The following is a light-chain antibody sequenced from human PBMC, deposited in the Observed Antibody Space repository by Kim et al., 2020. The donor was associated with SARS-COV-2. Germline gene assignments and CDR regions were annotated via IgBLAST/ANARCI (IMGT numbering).Light chain of an antibody. CDR1: SSNIGAGYD. V-gene: IGLV1-40*01. CDR2: GNS. Sequence: VTFSCTGSSSNIGAGYDVHWYQQLPGTAPKLLIYGNSNRPSGVPDRFSGSKSGTSASLAITGLQAEDEADYYCQSYDSSLSGFYVFGTGTKVTVL. CDR3: QSYDSSLSGFYV. J-gene: IGLJ1*01.